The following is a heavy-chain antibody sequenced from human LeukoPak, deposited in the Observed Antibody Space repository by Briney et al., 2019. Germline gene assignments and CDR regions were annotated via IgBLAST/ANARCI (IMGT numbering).Heavy chain of an antibody. CDR1: GGTFSSYA. J-gene: IGHJ4*02. D-gene: IGHD3-22*01. Sequence: ASVQVSCKASGGTFSSYAISWVRQAPGQGLEWMGMIYPSGGSTTYAQKFKDRVTLTRDTSTSTVYMELRSLRSEDTAMYYCARAYSSATPLDYWGQGTLITVSS. CDR2: IYPSGGST. CDR3: ARAYSSATPLDY. V-gene: IGHV1-46*01.